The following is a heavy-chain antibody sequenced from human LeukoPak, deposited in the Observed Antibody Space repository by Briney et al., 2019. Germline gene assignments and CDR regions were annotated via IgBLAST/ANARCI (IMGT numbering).Heavy chain of an antibody. CDR2: ISSSSSYI. V-gene: IGHV3-11*06. CDR3: ASEALRYFDWLPGPSDY. CDR1: GFTFSDYH. Sequence: GGSLRLSCAASGFTFSDYHMSWIRQGPGKGLEWVSSISSSSSYIYYADSVKGRFTISRDNAKNSLYLQMNSLRAEDTAVYYCASEALRYFDWLPGPSDYWGQGTLVTVSS. J-gene: IGHJ4*02. D-gene: IGHD3-9*01.